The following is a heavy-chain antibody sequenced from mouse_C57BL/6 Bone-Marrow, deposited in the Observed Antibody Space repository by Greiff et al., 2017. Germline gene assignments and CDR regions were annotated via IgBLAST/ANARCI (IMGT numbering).Heavy chain of an antibody. J-gene: IGHJ2*01. CDR2: IEPSDSYT. CDR3: ARNYRDY. Sequence: VQLQQPGAERGRPGTSVKLSCKASGNTFTSYWMHWVKKRPGQGLEWIGGIEPSDSYTNYNQKFKGKATLTVDTSSSTAYMQLSSLTSEDSAVYYCARNYRDYWGQGTTLTVSS. V-gene: IGHV1-59*01. D-gene: IGHD2-12*01. CDR1: GNTFTSYW.